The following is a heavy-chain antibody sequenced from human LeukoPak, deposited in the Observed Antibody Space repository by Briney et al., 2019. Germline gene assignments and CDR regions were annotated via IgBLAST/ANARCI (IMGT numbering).Heavy chain of an antibody. D-gene: IGHD1-1*01. CDR3: AREGYVQLERRRGFDP. V-gene: IGHV1-46*01. Sequence: ASVKVSCKASGYTFTTYYMHWVRQAPGQGLEWMGMFNPSGVTTTYAQKFQGRVTITTDESTSTAYMELSSLRSEDTAVYYCAREGYVQLERRRGFDPWGQGTLVTVSS. J-gene: IGHJ5*02. CDR2: FNPSGVTT. CDR1: GYTFTTYY.